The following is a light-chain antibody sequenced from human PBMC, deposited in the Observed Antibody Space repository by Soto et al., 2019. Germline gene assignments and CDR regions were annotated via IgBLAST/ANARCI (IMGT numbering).Light chain of an antibody. V-gene: IGLV2-8*01. CDR1: KSDIGVYDF. CDR3: KSYAGSNTYV. J-gene: IGLJ1*01. CDR2: EVV. Sequence: QSVLTQPPSASGSPGQSVTISCTGTKSDIGVYDFVSWYQHHPGKAPRLIIYEVVQRPSGVPDRFSGSKSGNTASLTVSGLQAADEAAYFCKSYAGSNTYVFGSGTKVTV.